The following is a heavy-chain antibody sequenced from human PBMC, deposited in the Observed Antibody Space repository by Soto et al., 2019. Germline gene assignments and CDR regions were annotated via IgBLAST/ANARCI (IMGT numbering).Heavy chain of an antibody. CDR1: GYTFTSYY. J-gene: IGHJ6*02. CDR3: ARDPPGYYGSGSYYKGAYYYYGMDV. V-gene: IGHV1-46*01. Sequence: ASVKVSCKASGYTFTSYYMHWVRQAPGQGLEWMGIINPSGGSTSYAQKFQGRVTMTRDTSTSTVYMELSSLRSEDTAVYYCARDPPGYYGSGSYYKGAYYYYGMDVWGQGTTVTVSS. CDR2: INPSGGST. D-gene: IGHD3-10*01.